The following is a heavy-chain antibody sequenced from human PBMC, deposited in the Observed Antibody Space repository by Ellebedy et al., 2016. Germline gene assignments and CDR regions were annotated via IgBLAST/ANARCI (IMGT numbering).Heavy chain of an antibody. CDR1: GFTFSSYA. V-gene: IGHV3-23*01. D-gene: IGHD3-10*01. CDR3: AKYQRGYYGSGSSQESGYYYYYYMDV. J-gene: IGHJ6*03. CDR2: ISGSGGST. Sequence: GESLKISXAASGFTFSSYAMSWVRQAPGKGLEWVSAISGSGGSTYYADSVKGRFTISRDNSKNTLYLQMNSLRAEDTAVYYCAKYQRGYYGSGSSQESGYYYYYYMDVWGKGTTVTVSS.